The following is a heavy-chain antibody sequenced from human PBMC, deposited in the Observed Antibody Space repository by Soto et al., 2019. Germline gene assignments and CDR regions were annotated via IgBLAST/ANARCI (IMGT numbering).Heavy chain of an antibody. CDR2: IYYSGST. D-gene: IGHD4-17*01. CDR1: GGSISSGGYY. J-gene: IGHJ6*02. V-gene: IGHV4-31*03. Sequence: SETLSLTCTVSGGSISSGGYYWSWIRQHPGKGLEWIGYIYYSGSTYYNPSLKSRVTISVDTSKNQFSLKLSSVTAADTAVYYCARVEFGDYLYYYGMDLWGQGTTVTVSS. CDR3: ARVEFGDYLYYYGMDL.